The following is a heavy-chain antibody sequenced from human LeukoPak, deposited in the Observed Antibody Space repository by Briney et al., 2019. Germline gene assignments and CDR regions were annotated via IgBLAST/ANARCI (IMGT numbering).Heavy chain of an antibody. CDR2: IYYSGST. Sequence: NPSETLSLTCTVSGGSISSGDYYWSWIRQPPGKGLEWIGYIYYSGSTYYNPSLKSRVTISVDTSKNQFSLKLSSVTAADTAVYYCARVRLEREGVDGAFDIWGQGTMVTVSS. J-gene: IGHJ3*02. V-gene: IGHV4-30-4*08. CDR3: ARVRLEREGVDGAFDI. CDR1: GGSISSGDYY. D-gene: IGHD1-1*01.